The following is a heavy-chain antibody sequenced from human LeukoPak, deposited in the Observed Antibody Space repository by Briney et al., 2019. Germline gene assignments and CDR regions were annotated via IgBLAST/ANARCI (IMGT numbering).Heavy chain of an antibody. CDR2: ISHTGGST. Sequence: GGSLRLSCAASGFTFSSYALSWVRQAPGMGLQWVSAISHTGGSTYYADSVKGRFTISRDNSKNTLYLQMNNLRAEDTAVYYCAAILRGTPVTEDYWGQGTLVTVSS. V-gene: IGHV3-23*01. CDR3: AAILRGTPVTEDY. CDR1: GFTFSSYA. J-gene: IGHJ4*02. D-gene: IGHD1-1*01.